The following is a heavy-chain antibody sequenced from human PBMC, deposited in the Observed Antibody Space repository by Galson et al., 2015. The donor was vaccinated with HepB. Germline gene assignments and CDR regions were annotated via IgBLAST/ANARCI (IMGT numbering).Heavy chain of an antibody. D-gene: IGHD3-16*01. CDR3: AREFAFGCGSYSH. CDR2: INFDGTST. J-gene: IGHJ4*02. V-gene: IGHV3-74*01. Sequence: SLRLSCAASGFTFSNYWMHWVRQAPGKGLVWVSYINFDGTSTRYADSVKGRFTISRDNADNPLYLQMNSLRAEDTDVYYCAREFAFGCGSYSHWGQGTLVTVSS. CDR1: GFTFSNYW.